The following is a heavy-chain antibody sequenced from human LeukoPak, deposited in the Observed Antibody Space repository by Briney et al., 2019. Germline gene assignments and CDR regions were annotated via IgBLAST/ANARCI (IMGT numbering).Heavy chain of an antibody. CDR1: GYTLTELS. J-gene: IGHJ4*02. D-gene: IGHD3-22*01. V-gene: IGHV1-24*01. Sequence: GASVKVSCKVSGYTLTELSMHWVRQAPGKGLEWMGGFDPEDGETIYAQKFQGRVTMTEDTSTDTAYMELSSLRSEDTAVYYCASKGVRSWWRGYYFDIQGEYFDYWGQGTLVTVSS. CDR2: FDPEDGET. CDR3: ASKGVRSWWRGYYFDIQGEYFDY.